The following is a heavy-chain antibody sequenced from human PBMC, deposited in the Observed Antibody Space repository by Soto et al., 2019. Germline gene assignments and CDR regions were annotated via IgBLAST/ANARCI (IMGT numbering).Heavy chain of an antibody. V-gene: IGHV3-33*07. CDR1: GFTFSRYG. CDR2: IRYDGTKE. J-gene: IGHJ6*02. Sequence: GGSARLSCAASGFTFSRYGMYWVRQAPGKGLEWLANIRYDGTKEYYADFVKGRFTISRDNSKNTLYLQMNSLRAEDTAVYYCARDRTYSGSGSVAMDVWGQGTTVTV. D-gene: IGHD3-10*01. CDR3: ARDRTYSGSGSVAMDV.